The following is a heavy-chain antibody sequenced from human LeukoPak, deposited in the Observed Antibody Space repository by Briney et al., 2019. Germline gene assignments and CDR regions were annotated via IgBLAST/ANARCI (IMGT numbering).Heavy chain of an antibody. CDR3: ARDHGSAYYRAPRH. CDR1: GYIFTNYY. CDR2: INPSGGST. D-gene: IGHD3-10*01. Sequence: ASVKVSCKTSGYIFTNYYMHWVRQAPGQGLEWMGTINPSGGSTTYAQKFQGRVTMTRDTSTSTVYMELSSLRSEDTAVYYCARDHGSAYYRAPRHWGQGTLVTVSS. V-gene: IGHV1-46*01. J-gene: IGHJ4*02.